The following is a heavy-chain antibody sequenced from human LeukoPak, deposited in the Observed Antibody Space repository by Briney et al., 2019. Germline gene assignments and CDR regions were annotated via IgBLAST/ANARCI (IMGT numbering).Heavy chain of an antibody. V-gene: IGHV4-34*01. CDR3: ARSSVTMIVVVIFPTPSVFDY. J-gene: IGHJ4*02. Sequence: SETLSLTCAVYGGSFSGYYWSWIRQPPGKGLEWIGEINHSGSTNYNPSLKSRVTISVDTSKNQFSLKLSSVTAADTAVYYCARSSVTMIVVVIFPTPSVFDYWGQGTLVTVSS. D-gene: IGHD3-22*01. CDR1: GGSFSGYY. CDR2: INHSGST.